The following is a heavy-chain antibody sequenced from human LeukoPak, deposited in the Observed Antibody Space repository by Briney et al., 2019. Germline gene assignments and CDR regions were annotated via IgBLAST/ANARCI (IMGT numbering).Heavy chain of an antibody. J-gene: IGHJ3*02. CDR2: IRQDGGTK. Sequence: GGSLRLSCAASGFAFNTYWMNWVRQAPGRGLEWVANIRQDGGTKYYVDSVKGRFTISRDNAMNSLYLQMNSLRAEDTAVYYCARDQAPSFSGGHYDAFDIWGQGTVVTVSS. D-gene: IGHD1-26*01. CDR3: ARDQAPSFSGGHYDAFDI. V-gene: IGHV3-7*01. CDR1: GFAFNTYW.